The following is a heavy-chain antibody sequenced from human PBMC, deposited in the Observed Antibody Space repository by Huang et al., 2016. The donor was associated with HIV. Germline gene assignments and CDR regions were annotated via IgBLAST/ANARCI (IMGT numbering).Heavy chain of an antibody. J-gene: IGHJ4*02. CDR3: ARRFSSSSGYFDY. Sequence: VQLVQSGAEVKKPGESLKISCTGSGYSFSSYWIAWVRQMPGKGLEWIGINLPDDSDTKYSPSFEGQVTISADKSIGTAYLQWSSLKASDTAMYYCARRFSSSSGYFDYWGQGSLVTVSS. D-gene: IGHD6-6*01. CDR2: NLPDDSDT. V-gene: IGHV5-51*01. CDR1: GYSFSSYW.